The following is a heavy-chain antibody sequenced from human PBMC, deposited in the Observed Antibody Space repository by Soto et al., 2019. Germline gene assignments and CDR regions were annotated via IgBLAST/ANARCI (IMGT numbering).Heavy chain of an antibody. CDR1: GFTVSNNY. CDR3: ARARDGYNFLYEPT. CDR2: SYSGGST. J-gene: IGHJ4*02. V-gene: IGHV3-53*01. D-gene: IGHD5-12*01. Sequence: GGSLRLSCVASGFTVSNNYMSWVRQAPGKGLEWVSVSYSGGSTDYADSVKGRFTISRDNSKNTLYLQMNSLRAGDTAVYYCARARDGYNFLYEPTWGQGTLVTVSS.